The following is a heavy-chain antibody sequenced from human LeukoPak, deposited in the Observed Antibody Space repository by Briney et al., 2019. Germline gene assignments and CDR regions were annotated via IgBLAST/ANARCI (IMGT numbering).Heavy chain of an antibody. D-gene: IGHD3-22*01. CDR1: GFTFSSYG. CDR2: ISYDGSNK. V-gene: IGHV3-30*03. CDR3: ARSDSSGYYYPDY. Sequence: GGSLRLSCAASGFTFSSYGMHWVRQAPGKGLEWVAVISYDGSNKYYADSVKGRFTISRDNSKNTLYLQMNSLRAEDTAVYYCARSDSSGYYYPDYWGQGTLVTVSS. J-gene: IGHJ4*02.